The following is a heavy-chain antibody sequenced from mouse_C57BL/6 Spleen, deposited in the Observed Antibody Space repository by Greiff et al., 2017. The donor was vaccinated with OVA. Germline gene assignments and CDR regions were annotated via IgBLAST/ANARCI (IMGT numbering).Heavy chain of an antibody. CDR2: IDPSDSYT. D-gene: IGHD2-4*01. J-gene: IGHJ2*01. Sequence: QVQLQQPGAELVMPGASVKLSCKASGYTFTSYWMHWVKQRPGQGLEWIGEIDPSDSYTNYNQKFKGKSTLTVDKSSSTAYMQLSSLTSEDSAVYYCARERLRDYDYGFDYWGQGTTLTVSS. V-gene: IGHV1-69*01. CDR3: ARERLRDYDYGFDY. CDR1: GYTFTSYW.